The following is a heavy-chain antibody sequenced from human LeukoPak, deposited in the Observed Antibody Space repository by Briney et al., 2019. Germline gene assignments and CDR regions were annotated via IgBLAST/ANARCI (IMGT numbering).Heavy chain of an antibody. CDR2: ISGSGYDI. Sequence: GGSLRLSCAASGFTFSDSYMTWVRQAPGKGVEWVAYISGSGYDINYSDSVKGRFTISRDNAKNSLYLQMSSLRVEDTAVYYCAKGRYSFDYWGQGTLVTVSS. CDR3: AKGRYSFDY. D-gene: IGHD5-18*01. CDR1: GFTFSDSY. J-gene: IGHJ4*02. V-gene: IGHV3-11*04.